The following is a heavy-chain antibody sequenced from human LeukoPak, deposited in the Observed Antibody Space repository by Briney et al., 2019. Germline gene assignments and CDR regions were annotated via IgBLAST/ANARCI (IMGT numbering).Heavy chain of an antibody. D-gene: IGHD3-10*01. Sequence: SETLSLTCTVSGGSISSYYWSWIRQPPGKGLEWIGEINHNGSTNYNPSLKSRVTISVDTSKNQFSLKLSSVTAADTAVYYCARGPWYYGSGSYSIWGQGTMVTVSS. J-gene: IGHJ3*02. V-gene: IGHV4-34*01. CDR3: ARGPWYYGSGSYSI. CDR2: INHNGST. CDR1: GGSISSYY.